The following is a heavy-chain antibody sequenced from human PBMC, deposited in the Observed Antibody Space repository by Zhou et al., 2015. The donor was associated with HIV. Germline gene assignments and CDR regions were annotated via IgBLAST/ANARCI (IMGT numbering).Heavy chain of an antibody. D-gene: IGHD3-16*01. CDR2: IIPIFGTT. J-gene: IGHJ4*02. CDR3: ASAPYDSNPTPGY. Sequence: QVQLVQSGAEVKKPGSSVKVSCKASGGTFSNYGISWVRQAPGQGLEWMGGIIPIFGTTNYAQKFQGRLTMTADDSTSTAYMELNSLRSDDTAVYYCASAPYDSNPTPGYWGQGTLVTVSS. CDR1: GGTFSNYG. V-gene: IGHV1-69*01.